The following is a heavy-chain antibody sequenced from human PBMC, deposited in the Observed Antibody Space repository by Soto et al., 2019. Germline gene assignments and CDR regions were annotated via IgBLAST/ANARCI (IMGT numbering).Heavy chain of an antibody. D-gene: IGHD1-20*01. J-gene: IGHJ4*02. Sequence: ASVKVSCKASGYSFTSFPINWVRQAPGQRLEWMGWINGGNGNTQYSQKFQGRVIISRDTSASTAYMELSSLSSEDTAAYYCARQSSITFDYWGLGTLVTVSS. CDR1: GYSFTSFP. CDR2: INGGNGNT. V-gene: IGHV1-3*01. CDR3: ARQSSITFDY.